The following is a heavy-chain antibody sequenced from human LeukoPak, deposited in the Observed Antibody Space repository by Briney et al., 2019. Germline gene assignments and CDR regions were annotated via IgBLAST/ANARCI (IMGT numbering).Heavy chain of an antibody. Sequence: PGGSLRLSCAASGFTFSNAWMSWVRQAPGKGLEWVGRIKSKTDGGTTDYAAPVKGRFTISRDDSKNTLYLQMNSLKTEDTAVYYCTSKGWGTMVRGVIINWGQGTLVTVSS. CDR1: GFTFSNAW. V-gene: IGHV3-15*01. D-gene: IGHD3-10*01. J-gene: IGHJ4*02. CDR2: IKSKTDGGTT. CDR3: TSKGWGTMVRGVIIN.